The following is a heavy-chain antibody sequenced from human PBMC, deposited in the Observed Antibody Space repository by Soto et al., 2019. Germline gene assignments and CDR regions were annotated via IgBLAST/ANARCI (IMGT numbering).Heavy chain of an antibody. Sequence: QVQLVQSGAEVKKPGASVKVSCKASGYTFTSYGISWVRQAPGQGLEWMGWISAYNGNTNYAQKLQGRVTMTTDTSTSKAYMERGSLRSDDTAVYYCARDRGSVVGATLFDPWGQGTLVTVSS. J-gene: IGHJ5*02. CDR3: ARDRGSVVGATLFDP. D-gene: IGHD1-26*01. CDR2: ISAYNGNT. CDR1: GYTFTSYG. V-gene: IGHV1-18*01.